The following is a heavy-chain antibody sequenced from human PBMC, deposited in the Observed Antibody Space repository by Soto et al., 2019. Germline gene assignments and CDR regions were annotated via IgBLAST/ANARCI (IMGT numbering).Heavy chain of an antibody. CDR3: AAGCRVDYYHRSGTLY. Sequence: SVNGACKASGLTFTSSAVKWVRQARGQRLEWIGWIVVGSGNTNYAQKFQERVTITRDMSTSTAYMELSSLRSEDTAVYYCAAGCRVDYYHRSGTLYWGQGTLVTVS. D-gene: IGHD3-22*01. V-gene: IGHV1-58*01. CDR1: GLTFTSSA. J-gene: IGHJ4*02. CDR2: IVVGSGNT.